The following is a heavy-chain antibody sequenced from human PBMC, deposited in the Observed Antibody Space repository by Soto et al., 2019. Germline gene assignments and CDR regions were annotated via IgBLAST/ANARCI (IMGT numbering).Heavy chain of an antibody. CDR3: ARERHYYKDY. D-gene: IGHD3-10*01. CDR2: IPHSGST. V-gene: IGHV4-4*02. Sequence: QVQLQESGPGLVKPSGTLSLTCAVSGGSISSGNWWCWVRQPPGKGLEWIGEIPHSGSTNYNPSLKGRVTMSVDKSKNQYSLELSSVTAADTAVYYCARERHYYKDYWCQGTLVTVSS. J-gene: IGHJ4*02. CDR1: GGSISSGNW.